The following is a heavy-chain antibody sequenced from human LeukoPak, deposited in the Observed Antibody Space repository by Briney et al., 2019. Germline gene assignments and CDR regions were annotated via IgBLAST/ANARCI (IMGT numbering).Heavy chain of an antibody. Sequence: ASVKVSCKASGYTFTSYGISWVRQAPGQGLEWMGWISAYNGNTNYAQKLQGRVTMTTDTSTSTAYMELRSLRSDDTAVYYCARDTIAVAGTYHYYSMDVWGQGTTVTVSS. CDR3: ARDTIAVAGTYHYYSMDV. V-gene: IGHV1-18*01. D-gene: IGHD6-19*01. CDR2: ISAYNGNT. J-gene: IGHJ6*02. CDR1: GYTFTSYG.